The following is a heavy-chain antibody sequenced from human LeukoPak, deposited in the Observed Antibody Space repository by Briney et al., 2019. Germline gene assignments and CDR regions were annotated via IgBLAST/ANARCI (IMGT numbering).Heavy chain of an antibody. CDR1: GYSISSGYY. CDR2: IYHSGST. D-gene: IGHD1-26*01. Sequence: SETLSLTCTVSGYSISSGYYWGWIRQPPGKGLEWIGSIYHSGSTYYNPSLKGRVTISVDTSKNQFSLKLSSVTAADTAVYYCARVGATGADAFDIWGQGTMVTVSS. V-gene: IGHV4-38-2*02. CDR3: ARVGATGADAFDI. J-gene: IGHJ3*02.